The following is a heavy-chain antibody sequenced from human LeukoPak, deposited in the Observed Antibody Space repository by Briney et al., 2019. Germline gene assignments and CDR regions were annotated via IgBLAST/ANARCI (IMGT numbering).Heavy chain of an antibody. CDR1: GYTFTSYD. CDR3: ARGHVIAAAVDFDY. Sequence: GASVKVSCKASGYTFTSYDINWVRQAAGQGLEWMGWMNPNSGNTGYAQKFKGRVTMTRNTSISTAYMELSSRRSEDTGVYVCARGHVIAAAVDFDYWGQGTLVTVSS. CDR2: MNPNSGNT. J-gene: IGHJ4*02. D-gene: IGHD6-13*01. V-gene: IGHV1-8*01.